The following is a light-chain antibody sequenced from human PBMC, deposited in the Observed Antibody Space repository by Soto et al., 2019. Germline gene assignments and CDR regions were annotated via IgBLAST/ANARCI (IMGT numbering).Light chain of an antibody. CDR3: QSYDSSLSGPYV. Sequence: QSVLIQPPSASGTPGQWVSISCSGSNSNIGSGSVNWYQQLPGAAPKLLIYGNSNRPSGVPDRFSGSKSGTSASLAITGLQAEDEADYYCQSYDSSLSGPYVFGTGTKVTVL. V-gene: IGLV1-40*01. J-gene: IGLJ1*01. CDR2: GNS. CDR1: NSNIGSGS.